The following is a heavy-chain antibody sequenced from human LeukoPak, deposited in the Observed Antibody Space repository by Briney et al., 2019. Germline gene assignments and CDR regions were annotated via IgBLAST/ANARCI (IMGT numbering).Heavy chain of an antibody. CDR3: AKSSLTSWDWPNDY. D-gene: IGHD3/OR15-3a*01. CDR2: ISYDGSNK. CDR1: GFTFSSYG. J-gene: IGHJ4*02. V-gene: IGHV3-30*18. Sequence: PGRSLRLSCAASGFTFSSYGMHRVRQAPGKGLEWVAVISYDGSNKYYADSVKGLFTISRDNSKNTLYLQMNSLRAEDTAVYYCAKSSLTSWDWPNDYWGQGTLVTVSS.